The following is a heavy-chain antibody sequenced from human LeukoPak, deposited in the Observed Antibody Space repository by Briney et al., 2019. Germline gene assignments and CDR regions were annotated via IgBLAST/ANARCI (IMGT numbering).Heavy chain of an antibody. D-gene: IGHD3-22*01. CDR3: AKDYYDSRRYYYYYYMDV. V-gene: IGHV3-30*02. J-gene: IGHJ6*03. CDR1: GFTFSSYA. CDR2: IRYDGSNK. Sequence: GGSLRLSCAASGFTFSSYAMYWVRQAPGKGLEWVAFIRYDGSNKYYADSVKGRFTISRDNSKNTLYLQMNSLRAEDTAVYYCAKDYYDSRRYYYYYYMDVWGKGTTVTISS.